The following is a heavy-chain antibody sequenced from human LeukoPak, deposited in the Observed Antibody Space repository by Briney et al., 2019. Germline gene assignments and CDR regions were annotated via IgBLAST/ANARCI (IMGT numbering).Heavy chain of an antibody. CDR1: GGSISSSSYY. CDR2: IYYSGST. J-gene: IGHJ4*02. D-gene: IGHD6-19*01. V-gene: IGHV4-39*01. CDR3: ARPRYSSGWRFDY. Sequence: PSETLSLTCTVSGGSISSSSYYWGWIRQPPGKGLEGIGSIYYSGSTYYNPSLKSRVTISVDTSKNQFSLKLSSVTAADTAVYYCARPRYSSGWRFDYWGQGTLVTVSS.